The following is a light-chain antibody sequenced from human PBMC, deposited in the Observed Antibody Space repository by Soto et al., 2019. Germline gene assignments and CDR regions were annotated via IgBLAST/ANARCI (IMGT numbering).Light chain of an antibody. CDR1: QSVSSSY. CDR3: QQRNNWPST. Sequence: EIVLTQSPGTLSLSPGERATLSCRASQSVSSSYLAWYQQKPGQAPRLLIYGASSRATGIPDRFSGSGSGTDFTLTISNLEPEDFAVYYCQQRNNWPSTFGQGKRLENK. V-gene: IGKV3D-20*02. J-gene: IGKJ5*01. CDR2: GAS.